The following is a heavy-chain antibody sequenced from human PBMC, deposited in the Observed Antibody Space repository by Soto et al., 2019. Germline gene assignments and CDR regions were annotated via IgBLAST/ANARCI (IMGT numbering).Heavy chain of an antibody. J-gene: IGHJ4*02. D-gene: IGHD2-21*02. V-gene: IGHV3-23*01. CDR2: VRGSGDST. Sequence: EVQLLESGGGLAQPGGSLRLSCAASAFTFSSYAMSWVRQAPGKGLEWVSAVRGSGDSTYYPDSVKGRFTISRDNSKNTLYLQMNRLRAEDTAVYYCAKGRASDCPGCTQDYWGQGTLVTVSS. CDR3: AKGRASDCPGCTQDY. CDR1: AFTFSSYA.